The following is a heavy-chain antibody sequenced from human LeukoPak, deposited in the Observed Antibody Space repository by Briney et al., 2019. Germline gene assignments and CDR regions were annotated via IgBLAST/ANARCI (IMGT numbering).Heavy chain of an antibody. V-gene: IGHV3-7*01. J-gene: IGHJ5*02. CDR3: ASLSS. CDR2: IKEDGSET. Sequence: GGSLRLPCAASGFTFSDYWLSWVRQAPGKGLEWVANIKEDGSETYYVDSVKGRFTISRDNAKNSLYLQMNSLRAEDTAVYYCASLSSWGQGTLVTVSS. CDR1: GFTFSDYW.